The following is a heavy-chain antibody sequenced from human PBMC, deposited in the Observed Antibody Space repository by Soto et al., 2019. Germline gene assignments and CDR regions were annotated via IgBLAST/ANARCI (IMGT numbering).Heavy chain of an antibody. CDR3: SRTKRGYSYGPDYYYYYMDV. Sequence: SETLSLTCTVSGGSISSYYWSWIRQPPGKGLEWIVYIYYSGSTNYNPSFKSRVTISVDTSKNQFSLKLSSVTAADTAVYYCSRTKRGYSYGPDYYYYYMDVWGKGTTVTVSS. J-gene: IGHJ6*03. D-gene: IGHD5-18*01. CDR2: IYYSGST. V-gene: IGHV4-59*01. CDR1: GGSISSYY.